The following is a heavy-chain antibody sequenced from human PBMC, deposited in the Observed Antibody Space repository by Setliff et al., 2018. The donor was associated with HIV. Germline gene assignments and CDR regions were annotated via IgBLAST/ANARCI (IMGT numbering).Heavy chain of an antibody. CDR1: GYTFTDYY. CDR3: AVSWYTTGRGDY. V-gene: IGHV1-2*02. J-gene: IGHJ4*02. D-gene: IGHD3-10*01. Sequence: ASVKVSCKASGYTFTDYYIHWVRQAPGQGPEWVGYISPRSGGTIYAQKFQGRVTMTRDTSITTAYMELRNLRSDDTAVYYCAVSWYTTGRGDYWGPGTLVTVSS. CDR2: ISPRSGGT.